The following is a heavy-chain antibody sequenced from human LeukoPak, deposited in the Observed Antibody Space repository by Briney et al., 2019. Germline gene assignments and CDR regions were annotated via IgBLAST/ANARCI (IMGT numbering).Heavy chain of an antibody. D-gene: IGHD3-3*01. CDR2: INHNGST. Sequence: SETLSLTCAVYGGSFSGYYWSWIRQPPGKGLEWIGEINHNGSTNYNPSLKSRVTISVDTSKNQFSLKLSSVTAADTAVYYCATKPPNYDFWSGENWFDPWGQGTLVTVSS. J-gene: IGHJ5*02. CDR3: ATKPPNYDFWSGENWFDP. V-gene: IGHV4-34*01. CDR1: GGSFSGYY.